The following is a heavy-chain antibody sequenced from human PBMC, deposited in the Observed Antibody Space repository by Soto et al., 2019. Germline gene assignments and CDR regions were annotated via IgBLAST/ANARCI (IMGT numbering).Heavy chain of an antibody. D-gene: IGHD5-12*01. CDR3: ARVSCGMATIYYYYYTDV. CDR1: GYTFTSYG. J-gene: IGHJ6*02. Sequence: GASVKVSCKASGYTFTSYGISWVRQAPGQGLEWMGWISAYNGNTNYAQKLQGRVTMTTDTSTSTAYMELRSLRSDDTAVYYCARVSCGMATIYYYYYTDVWGQGTTVTVSS. V-gene: IGHV1-18*01. CDR2: ISAYNGNT.